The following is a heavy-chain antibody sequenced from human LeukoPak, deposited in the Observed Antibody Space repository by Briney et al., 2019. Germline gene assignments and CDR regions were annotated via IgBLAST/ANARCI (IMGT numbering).Heavy chain of an antibody. Sequence: ASVKVSCKVSGYTLTELSMHWVRLAPGKGLEWMGGFDPEDGKTIYAQKFQGRVTMTEDTSTDTAYMELSSLRSEDTAMYYCTTFGSYLPGSDYWGQGTLVTVSS. CDR1: GYTLTELS. V-gene: IGHV1-24*01. CDR2: FDPEDGKT. D-gene: IGHD1-26*01. CDR3: TTFGSYLPGSDY. J-gene: IGHJ4*02.